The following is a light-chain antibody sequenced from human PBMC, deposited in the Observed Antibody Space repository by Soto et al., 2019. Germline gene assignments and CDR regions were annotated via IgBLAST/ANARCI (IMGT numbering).Light chain of an antibody. CDR1: QSVSSN. CDR3: QQYNDWPLT. Sequence: EVVMTQSPAAVSVSPGERATLSCRASQSVSSNLAWYQQKPGQAPRLLIYGASTRATGIPGRFSGSGSGTEFTLTISSLQSEDFAIYYCQQYNDWPLTFGQGTKV. V-gene: IGKV3-15*01. J-gene: IGKJ1*01. CDR2: GAS.